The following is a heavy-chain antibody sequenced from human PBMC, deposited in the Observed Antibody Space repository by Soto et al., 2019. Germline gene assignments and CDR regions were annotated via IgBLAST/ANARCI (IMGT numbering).Heavy chain of an antibody. D-gene: IGHD6-6*01. V-gene: IGHV3-23*01. CDR2: IGYSGGNT. CDR1: GFTFSNFA. CDR3: ARDRGVAARGGYFDY. Sequence: EVQLLESGGDLVQPGGSLRLSCAASGFTFSNFALTWVRQAPGKGLEWVSSIGYSGGNTYQADSVKGRFSISRDNSKNTLYLQMNSLRTEDTALYYCARDRGVAARGGYFDYWGQGTLVTVSS. J-gene: IGHJ4*02.